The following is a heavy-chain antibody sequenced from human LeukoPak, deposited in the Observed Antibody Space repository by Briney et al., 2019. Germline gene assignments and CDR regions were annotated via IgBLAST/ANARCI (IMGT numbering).Heavy chain of an antibody. CDR3: ASGALVGARGRH. V-gene: IGHV3-74*01. CDR2: INSDGSST. CDR1: GFTFSSYW. J-gene: IGHJ4*02. Sequence: GGSLRLSCAASGFTFSSYWMHWVRQAPGKGLVWVSRINSDGSSTNYADSVKGRFTISRDNAKNTLHLQMNSLRAEDTAVYYCASGALVGARGRHWGQGTLVTVSS. D-gene: IGHD1-26*01.